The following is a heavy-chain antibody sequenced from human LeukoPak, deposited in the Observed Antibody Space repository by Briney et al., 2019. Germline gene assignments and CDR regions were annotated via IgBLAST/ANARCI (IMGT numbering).Heavy chain of an antibody. CDR2: IKQDGSEK. CDR3: ARDGDVATITPGYFDY. V-gene: IGHV3-7*01. Sequence: GGSLRLSCAASGFTFSGYWMSWVRQAPGKGLEWVANIKQDGSEKYYVDSVKGRFTISRDNAKNSLYLQMNSLRAEDTAVYYCARDGDVATITPGYFDYWGQGTLVTVSS. J-gene: IGHJ4*02. D-gene: IGHD5-12*01. CDR1: GFTFSGYW.